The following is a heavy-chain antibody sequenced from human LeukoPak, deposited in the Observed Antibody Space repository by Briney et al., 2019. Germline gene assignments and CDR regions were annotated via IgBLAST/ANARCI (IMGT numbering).Heavy chain of an antibody. CDR1: GFTFSSYA. V-gene: IGHV3-23*01. CDR2: ISGSGGYI. CDR3: ARDDYYDVSGLDY. Sequence: GGSLRLSCAASGFTFSSYAMTWVRQAPGQGLEWGSAISGSGGYIYYADSVKGRFTISRDNSKNTLYLQMNSLRAEDTAVYYCARDDYYDVSGLDYWGQGTLVTVSS. J-gene: IGHJ4*02. D-gene: IGHD3-22*01.